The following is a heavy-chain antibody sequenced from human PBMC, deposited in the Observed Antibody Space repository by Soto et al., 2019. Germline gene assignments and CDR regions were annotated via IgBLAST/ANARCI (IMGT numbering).Heavy chain of an antibody. V-gene: IGHV4-4*07. J-gene: IGHJ5*02. D-gene: IGHD1-1*01. Sequence: PSETLCLICTDSVASISVFYWSSIRKSAGKGLEWIGRIYATGTTDYNPSLKSRVMMSVDTSKKQFSLKLRSVTAADTAVYYCVRDGTKTLRDWFDPWGQGISVTVSS. CDR1: VASISVFY. CDR3: VRDGTKTLRDWFDP. CDR2: IYATGTT.